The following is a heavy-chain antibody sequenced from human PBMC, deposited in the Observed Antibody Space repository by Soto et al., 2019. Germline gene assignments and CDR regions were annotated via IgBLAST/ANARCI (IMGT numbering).Heavy chain of an antibody. D-gene: IGHD3-10*01. J-gene: IGHJ4*02. CDR2: ISYDGSNK. CDR3: ATEEYDYGSGIDY. Sequence: GGSLRLSCAASGFTFSSYAMHWVRQAPGKGLEWVAVISYDGSNKYYADSVKGRFTISRDNSKNSLYLQMNSLRAEDTAVYYCATEEYDYGSGIDYWGQGTLVTVSS. CDR1: GFTFSSYA. V-gene: IGHV3-30-3*01.